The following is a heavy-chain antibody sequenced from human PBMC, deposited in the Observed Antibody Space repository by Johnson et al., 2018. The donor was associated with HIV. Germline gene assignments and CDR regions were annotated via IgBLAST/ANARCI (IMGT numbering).Heavy chain of an antibody. CDR1: GFTFKTYW. CDR3: AREGPSERAGFDI. V-gene: IGHV3-74*01. J-gene: IGHJ3*02. CDR2: IKSDGGST. Sequence: MQLVESGGGLVQPGGSLRLSCVVSGFTFKTYWMHWVRQAPGKGLVWVARIKSDGGSTSYVDSVKVRFIISRDNTKNTLYLQMNSLRADDTAVYYCAREGPSERAGFDIWGQGTMVTVSS.